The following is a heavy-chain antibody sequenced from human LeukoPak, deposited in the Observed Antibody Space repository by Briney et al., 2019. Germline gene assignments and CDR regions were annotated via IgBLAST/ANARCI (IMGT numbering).Heavy chain of an antibody. J-gene: IGHJ3*02. Sequence: PGGSLRLSCAASGFTFSSYAMSWVRQAPGKGLEWVAVISYDGSNKYYADSVKGRFTISRDNSKNTLYLQMNSLRAEDTAVYYCARDHPTMVRGENAFDIWGQGTMVTVSS. CDR2: ISYDGSNK. D-gene: IGHD3-10*01. V-gene: IGHV3-30*14. CDR1: GFTFSSYA. CDR3: ARDHPTMVRGENAFDI.